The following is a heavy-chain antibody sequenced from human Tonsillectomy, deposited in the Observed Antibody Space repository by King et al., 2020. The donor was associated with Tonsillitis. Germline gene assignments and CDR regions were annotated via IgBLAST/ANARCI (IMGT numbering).Heavy chain of an antibody. Sequence: VQLVESGGGVVRPGGSLRLSCTASGFAFDEYGMSWVRQVPGKGLEWVSGINWNGYRVAYADSVKGQFTISSDNAKKALYLDMISLRAEDTALYHCASAILADKTGWSYFWFDPWGKGTRVTVSS. V-gene: IGHV3-20*01. CDR2: INWNGYRV. J-gene: IGHJ5*02. D-gene: IGHD6-19*01. CDR3: ASAILADKTGWSYFWFDP. CDR1: GFAFDEYG.